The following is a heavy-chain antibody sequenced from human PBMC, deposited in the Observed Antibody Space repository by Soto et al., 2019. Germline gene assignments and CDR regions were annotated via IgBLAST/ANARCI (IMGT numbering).Heavy chain of an antibody. V-gene: IGHV4-38-2*01. D-gene: IGHD3-10*01. CDR3: ARSNYYGSGNYYFNWFDP. CDR1: GYSISTDFY. Sequence: PSETLSLTCAVSGYSISTDFYWGWIRQPPGKGLEWIGNIYHSGSAYYNPSLKSRVIISIDTSKNQFSLKLSSVTAADTAVYYCARSNYYGSGNYYFNWFDPWGQGTLVTVSS. CDR2: IYHSGSA. J-gene: IGHJ5*02.